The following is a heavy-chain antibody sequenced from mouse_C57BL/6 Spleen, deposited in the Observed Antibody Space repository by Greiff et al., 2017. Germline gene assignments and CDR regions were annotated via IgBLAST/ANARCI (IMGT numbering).Heavy chain of an antibody. CDR2: IYPGSGST. Sequence: QVQLQQPGAELVKPGASVKMSCKASGYTFTSYWITWVKQRPGQGLAWIGDIYPGSGSTNYNEKFKSKATLTVDTSSSTAYMQLSSLTSEDSAVYYCARGDYYYGSSAGAWFAYWGQGTLVTVSA. CDR1: GYTFTSYW. V-gene: IGHV1-55*01. D-gene: IGHD1-1*01. CDR3: ARGDYYYGSSAGAWFAY. J-gene: IGHJ3*01.